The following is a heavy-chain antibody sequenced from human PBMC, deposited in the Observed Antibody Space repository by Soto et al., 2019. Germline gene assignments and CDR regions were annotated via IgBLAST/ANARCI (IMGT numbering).Heavy chain of an antibody. CDR1: GGSISSSSYY. V-gene: IGHV4-39*01. D-gene: IGHD5-18*01. J-gene: IGHJ3*02. CDR3: ARPRHSYGRGYDAFDI. Sequence: SLTCTVSGGSISSSSYYWGWIRQPPGKGLEWIGSIYYSGSTYYNPSLKSRVTISVDTSKNQFSLKLSSVTAADTAVYYCARPRHSYGRGYDAFDIWGQGTMVTVSS. CDR2: IYYSGST.